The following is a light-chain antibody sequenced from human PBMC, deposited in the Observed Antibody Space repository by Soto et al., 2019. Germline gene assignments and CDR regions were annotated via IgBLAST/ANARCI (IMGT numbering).Light chain of an antibody. J-gene: IGKJ1*01. CDR1: QSVSGN. CDR3: QQYKNWPQT. V-gene: IGKV3-15*01. Sequence: EIVMTQYPATLSVSPGERATLSCRASQSVSGNLAWYQQKPGQAPRLLIYGASTRATGITVRFSGSGSGTEFTLTISSLQSEDLAVYYCQQYKNWPQTFGQGNKVEIK. CDR2: GAS.